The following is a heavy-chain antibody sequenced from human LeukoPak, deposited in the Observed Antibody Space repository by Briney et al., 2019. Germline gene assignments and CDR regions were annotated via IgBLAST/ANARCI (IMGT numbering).Heavy chain of an antibody. CDR1: GITFSNYA. V-gene: IGHV3-23*01. D-gene: IGHD3-3*01. J-gene: IGHJ6*02. CDR2: ISGSAHKI. CDR3: ARDRGDYDFWSGYYNYYYYYGMDV. Sequence: PGGSLRLSCVASGITFSNYAVSWVRQAPEKGLDWVSVISGSAHKIRYADSVKGRFTISRDNAKNSLYLQMNSLRAEDTAVYYCARDRGDYDFWSGYYNYYYYYGMDVWGQGTTVTVSS.